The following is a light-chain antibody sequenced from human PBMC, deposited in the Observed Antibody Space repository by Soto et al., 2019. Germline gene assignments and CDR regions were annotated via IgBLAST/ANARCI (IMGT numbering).Light chain of an antibody. CDR3: SSYTSSSTKV. J-gene: IGLJ1*01. CDR1: SSDIGLYKD. V-gene: IGLV2-14*03. CDR2: EVS. Sequence: QPVLTQPASVSGSAGPSLTISCTGTSSDIGLYKDVSWYQQHPGIAPQVLTFEVSYRPYGISNRFSGSKSGNTASLSISGLQAEDEADYYCSSYTSSSTKVFGTGTKVTVL.